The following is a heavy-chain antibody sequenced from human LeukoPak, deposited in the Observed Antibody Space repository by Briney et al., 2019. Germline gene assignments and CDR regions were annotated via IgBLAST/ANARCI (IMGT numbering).Heavy chain of an antibody. CDR2: IKEDGSEK. V-gene: IGHV3-7*01. CDR3: ARDRSRCYY. J-gene: IGHJ4*02. CDR1: GFTFSSYW. Sequence: GGSLRLSCAASGFTFSSYWMSWVRQAPGTGLEWVATIKEDGSEKYYVDSVKGRFTISRDNAKNSLYLQMNSLRAEDTAVYYCARDRSRCYYWGQGTLVTVSS.